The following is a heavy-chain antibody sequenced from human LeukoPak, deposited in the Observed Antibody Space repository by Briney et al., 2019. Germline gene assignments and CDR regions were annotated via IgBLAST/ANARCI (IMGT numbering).Heavy chain of an antibody. V-gene: IGHV4-31*03. CDR3: ARGGNGAIDY. J-gene: IGHJ4*02. CDR2: IYYSGST. D-gene: IGHD4-23*01. CDR1: GGSISSGGYY. Sequence: SQTLSLTCTVSGGSISSGGYYWSWIRQHPGKGLEWIGYIYYSGSTYYNPSLKGRVTISVDTSKNQFSLKLSSVTAADTAVYYCARGGNGAIDYWGQGTLVTVSS.